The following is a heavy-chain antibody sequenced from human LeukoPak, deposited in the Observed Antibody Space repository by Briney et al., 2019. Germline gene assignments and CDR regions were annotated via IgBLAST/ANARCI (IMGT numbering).Heavy chain of an antibody. D-gene: IGHD1-20*01. CDR2: IYYSGST. CDR1: GGSISSYY. Sequence: SETLSLTCTVSGGSISSYYWSWIRQPPGKGLEWIGYIYYSGSTNYNPSLKSRVTISVDTSKNQFSLKLSSVTAADTAVYYCARVGNWSPKTYAFDIWGQGTMVTVSS. V-gene: IGHV4-59*01. CDR3: ARVGNWSPKTYAFDI. J-gene: IGHJ3*02.